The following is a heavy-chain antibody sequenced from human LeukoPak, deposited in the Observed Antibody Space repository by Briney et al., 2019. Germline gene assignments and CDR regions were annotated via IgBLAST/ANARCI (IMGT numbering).Heavy chain of an antibody. CDR3: AREGLNMVRGVIPKEAWGWFDP. J-gene: IGHJ5*02. Sequence: PGGSLRLSCAASRFTFSSYEMNWVRQAPGKGLEWIGSIYHSGSTYYNPSLKSRVTISVDTSKNQFSLKLSSVTAADTAVYYCAREGLNMVRGVIPKEAWGWFDPWGQGTLVTVSS. D-gene: IGHD3-10*01. V-gene: IGHV4-38-2*02. CDR2: IYHSGST. CDR1: RFTFSSYE.